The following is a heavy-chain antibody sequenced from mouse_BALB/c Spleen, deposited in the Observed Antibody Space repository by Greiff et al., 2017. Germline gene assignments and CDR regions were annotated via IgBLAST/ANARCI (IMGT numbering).Heavy chain of an antibody. Sequence: EVQRVESGGGLVKPGGSLKLSCAASGFTFSSYAMSWVRQTPEKRLEWVASISSGGSTYYPDSVKGRFTISRDNARNIQYLQMSSLRSEDTAMYYCARITTVVATPYWYFDVWGAGTTVTVSS. CDR3: ARITTVVATPYWYFDV. J-gene: IGHJ1*01. CDR1: GFTFSSYA. D-gene: IGHD1-1*01. CDR2: ISSGGST. V-gene: IGHV5-6-5*01.